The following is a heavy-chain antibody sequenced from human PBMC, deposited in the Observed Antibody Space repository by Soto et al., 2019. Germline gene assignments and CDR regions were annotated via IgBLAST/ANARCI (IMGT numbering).Heavy chain of an antibody. CDR1: GFTFSSYA. V-gene: IGHV3-23*01. J-gene: IGHJ5*02. CDR3: AKDSKWYSSTIWFDP. Sequence: EVQLLESGGGLVQPGGSLRLSCAASGFTFSSYAMSWVRQAPGKGLEWVSAISGSGGSTYYADSVKGRFTISRDNSKNTLYLQMSSLRAEDTAVYYCAKDSKWYSSTIWFDPWGQGTLVTVSS. D-gene: IGHD6-13*01. CDR2: ISGSGGST.